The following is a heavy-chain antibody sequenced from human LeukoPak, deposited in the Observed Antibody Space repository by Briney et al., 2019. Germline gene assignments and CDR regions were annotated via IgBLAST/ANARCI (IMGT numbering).Heavy chain of an antibody. CDR3: AKPQESGYSGEYAFDI. V-gene: IGHV3-74*01. J-gene: IGHJ3*02. CDR2: INPDGSTT. Sequence: QAGGSLRLSCAASKFTFSSYWMHWVRQDPGKGLVWVSRINPDGSTTNYADSVKGRFTISRDNSKNTLYLQMNSLRAEDTAVYYCAKPQESGYSGEYAFDIWGQGTMLTVSS. D-gene: IGHD5-12*01. CDR1: KFTFSSYW.